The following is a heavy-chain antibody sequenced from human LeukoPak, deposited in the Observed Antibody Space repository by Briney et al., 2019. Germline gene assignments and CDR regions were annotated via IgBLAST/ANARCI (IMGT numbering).Heavy chain of an antibody. Sequence: GGSLRLSCAASGFTFSSYGMHWVRQAPGKGLEWVAYIRYDGSNKYYADSVKGRFTISRDISKNTLYLQMNSLRAEDTAVYYCAKDRRVTMVRGVKLSYYYYMDVWGKGTTVTISS. CDR3: AKDRRVTMVRGVKLSYYYYMDV. D-gene: IGHD3-10*01. V-gene: IGHV3-30*02. CDR2: IRYDGSNK. J-gene: IGHJ6*03. CDR1: GFTFSSYG.